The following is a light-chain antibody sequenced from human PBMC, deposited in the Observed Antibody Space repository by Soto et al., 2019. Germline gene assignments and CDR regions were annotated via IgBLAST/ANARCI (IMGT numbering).Light chain of an antibody. Sequence: DFQMTQSPSTLSASVGDRVTITCRASQNIRSRLAWFQQKPGKAPKLLIYDASSLESGVPSRFSGSGSGTEVTLTISSLQPDDFATYYCQHYKSYSEAFGQGTKVDIK. J-gene: IGKJ1*01. V-gene: IGKV1-5*01. CDR3: QHYKSYSEA. CDR1: QNIRSR. CDR2: DAS.